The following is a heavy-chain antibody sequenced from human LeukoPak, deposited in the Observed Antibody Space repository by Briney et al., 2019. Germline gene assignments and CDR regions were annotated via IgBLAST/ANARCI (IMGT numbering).Heavy chain of an antibody. CDR3: ASDSSGYYATTDY. CDR2: IIPILGIA. CDR1: GGTFSSYA. J-gene: IGHJ4*02. Sequence: SVTVSCKASGGTFSSYAISWVRQAPGQGLEWMGRIIPILGIANYAQKFQGRVTITADKSTSTAYMELSSLRSEDTAVYYCASDSSGYYATTDYWGQGTLVTVSS. V-gene: IGHV1-69*04. D-gene: IGHD3-22*01.